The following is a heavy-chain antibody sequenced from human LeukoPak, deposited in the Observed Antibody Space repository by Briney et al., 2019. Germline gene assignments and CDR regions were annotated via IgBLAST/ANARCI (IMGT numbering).Heavy chain of an antibody. CDR3: ARGSVMTSDYYYDMDV. Sequence: GASVKVSCKASGYTFTRYYMHWVRQAPGQGLEWMGIINPSGGSRTYAEQFQGRVTMTRDTSTSAGYMELSSLRSEDTAVYYCARGSVMTSDYYYDMDVWGQGTTVTVSS. D-gene: IGHD2-21*02. CDR1: GYTFTRYY. CDR2: INPSGGSR. V-gene: IGHV1-46*01. J-gene: IGHJ6*02.